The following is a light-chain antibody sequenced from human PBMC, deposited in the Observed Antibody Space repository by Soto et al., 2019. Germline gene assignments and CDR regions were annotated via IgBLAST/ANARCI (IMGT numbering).Light chain of an antibody. CDR3: GTWDSSLSAV. V-gene: IGLV1-51*01. CDR1: SSNIGNNY. CDR2: DNN. Sequence: QSVLTQPPSVSAAPGQKVTISCSGSSSNIGNNYVSWYQQLPGTATKLLIYDNNKRPSGLPNRFSGSTSGTSATLGITGLQTGDEAYYYCGTWDSSLSAVFGGGTKFTVL. J-gene: IGLJ2*01.